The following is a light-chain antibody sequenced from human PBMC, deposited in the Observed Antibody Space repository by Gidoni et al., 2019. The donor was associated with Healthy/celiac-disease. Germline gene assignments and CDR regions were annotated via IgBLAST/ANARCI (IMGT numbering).Light chain of an antibody. CDR1: QSVSSY. Sequence: EIVFTQSPATLSLSPGERATLSCRASQSVSSYLAWYQHKPGQAPRLLIYDASNRATGIPARFSGSGSGTDFTLTISSLEPEDFAVYYCQQRSNWPYTFGQGTKLEIK. V-gene: IGKV3-11*01. CDR3: QQRSNWPYT. J-gene: IGKJ2*01. CDR2: DAS.